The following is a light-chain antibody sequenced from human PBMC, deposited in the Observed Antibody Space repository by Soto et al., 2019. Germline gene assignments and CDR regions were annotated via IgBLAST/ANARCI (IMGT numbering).Light chain of an antibody. CDR3: SSYSRSSTLRV. CDR2: EVS. V-gene: IGLV2-14*01. CDR1: DSDIGSHNY. Sequence: QSALTQPASLSGSPGQSITISCTGTDSDIGSHNYVPWYQQHPGKAPKLMIFEVSNRPSGVSNRFSGSKSGSTASLTISGLQTEDEADYYCSSYSRSSTLRVFGSGTKVTVL. J-gene: IGLJ1*01.